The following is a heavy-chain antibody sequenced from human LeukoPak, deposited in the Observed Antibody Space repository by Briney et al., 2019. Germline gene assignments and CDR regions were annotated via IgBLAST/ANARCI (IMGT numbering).Heavy chain of an antibody. V-gene: IGHV4-34*01. Sequence: SETLSLTCAVYGGSFSGYYWSWIRQPPGKGLEWIGEINHSGSTNYNPSLKSRVTISVDTSKNQFSLKLSSVTAADTAVYYCARSGSGSTPEDYWGQGTLVTVSS. J-gene: IGHJ4*02. D-gene: IGHD3-10*01. CDR1: GGSFSGYY. CDR3: ARSGSGSTPEDY. CDR2: INHSGST.